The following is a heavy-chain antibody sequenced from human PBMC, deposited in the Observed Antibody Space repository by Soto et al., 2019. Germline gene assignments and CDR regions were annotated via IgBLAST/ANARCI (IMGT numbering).Heavy chain of an antibody. Sequence: SVKVSCKSSVDTFSSYDIICVRQAPGKGLEWMGKIIPTFGRTNYAQKFQGRLTISADDSTSTAYMELSSLVSEDTAVYYCARDPLSSFAMDVWGQGTTVSV. V-gene: IGHV1-69*13. D-gene: IGHD3-10*02. J-gene: IGHJ6*02. CDR3: ARDPLSSFAMDV. CDR1: VDTFSSYD. CDR2: IIPTFGRT.